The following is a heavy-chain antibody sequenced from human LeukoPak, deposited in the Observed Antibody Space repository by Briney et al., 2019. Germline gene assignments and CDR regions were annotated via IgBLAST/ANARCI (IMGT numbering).Heavy chain of an antibody. V-gene: IGHV1-2*02. J-gene: IGHJ4*02. CDR3: ARCREWELTTFDY. CDR1: GYTFTGYY. CDR2: INPNSGGT. Sequence: GASVKVSCKASGYTFTGYYMHWVRQAPGQGLEWMGWINPNSGGTNYAQKFQGRVTMTRDTSISTAYMELSRLRSDDTAVYYCARCREWELTTFDYWGQGTLVTVSS. D-gene: IGHD1-26*01.